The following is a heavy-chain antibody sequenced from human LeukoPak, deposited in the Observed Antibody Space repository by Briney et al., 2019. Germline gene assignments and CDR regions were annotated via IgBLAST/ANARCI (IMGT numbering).Heavy chain of an antibody. V-gene: IGHV1-18*01. D-gene: IGHD4-17*01. CDR2: ISAYNGNT. CDR1: GYTFTSYG. CDR3: ARDDRVAVTTSYYYYMDV. Sequence: ASVKVSCKASGYTFTSYGISWVRQAPGQGLEWMGWISAYNGNTNYAQKLQGRVTMTTDTSTSTAYMELRSLRSDDTAVYYCARDDRVAVTTSYYYYMDVWGKGTTVTVSS. J-gene: IGHJ6*03.